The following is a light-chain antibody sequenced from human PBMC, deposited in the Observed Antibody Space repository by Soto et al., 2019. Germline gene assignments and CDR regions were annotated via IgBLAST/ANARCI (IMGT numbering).Light chain of an antibody. Sequence: IQVTQSPSTLSASVGDTVTITCRASRSIGDWLAWYQQKAGQAPRLLIHDASTIQSGVPSRFSGSGSGTEFTLTISNLQPDDFATYFCQHYNHYSPYTFGLGTKVEI. CDR1: RSIGDW. CDR2: DAS. CDR3: QHYNHYSPYT. V-gene: IGKV1-5*01. J-gene: IGKJ2*01.